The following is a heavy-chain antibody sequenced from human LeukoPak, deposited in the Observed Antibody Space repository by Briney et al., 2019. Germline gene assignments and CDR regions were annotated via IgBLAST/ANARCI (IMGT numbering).Heavy chain of an antibody. CDR2: MNPNTGRT. D-gene: IGHD2-8*01. CDR1: RYTFTSYD. CDR3: ARLSQTPDYYTNGGYYYLGY. Sequence: GASVKVSCKASRYTFTSYDINWVREAAGQGVEWMGWMNPNTGRTGYAQKFQGRVTMTRNTSISTAYMELSSLRSEDTAVYYCARLSQTPDYYTNGGYYYLGYWGQGTPVTVSS. V-gene: IGHV1-8*01. J-gene: IGHJ4*02.